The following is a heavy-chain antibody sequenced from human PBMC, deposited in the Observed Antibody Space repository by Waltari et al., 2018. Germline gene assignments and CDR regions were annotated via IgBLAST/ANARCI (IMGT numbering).Heavy chain of an antibody. CDR3: ARDRGHCDSISCTDALDI. D-gene: IGHD2-21*01. J-gene: IGHJ3*02. CDR2: IYDRETT. Sequence: QVQLQESGPGPVTPSQTLSLRCTFPGGPISSGSYYWTWIRQHPGKGLEWIGFIYDRETTYYNPALKSRVSISLDTSKNQFSLRLSSVTAADTAVYYCARDRGHCDSISCTDALDIWGQGTMVTVSS. V-gene: IGHV4-31*03. CDR1: GGPISSGSYY.